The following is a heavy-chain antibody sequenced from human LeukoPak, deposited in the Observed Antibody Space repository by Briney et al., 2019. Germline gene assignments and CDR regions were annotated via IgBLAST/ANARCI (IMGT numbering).Heavy chain of an antibody. CDR3: AKDRASSGWYLNWFDP. CDR1: GFTFSSYG. J-gene: IGHJ5*02. V-gene: IGHV3-23*01. Sequence: GGSLRLSCAASGFTFSSYGMSWVRQAPGKGLEWVSAISGSGGSTYYADSVKGRFTISRDNSKNTLYLQMNSLRAEDTAVYYCAKDRASSGWYLNWFDPWGQGTLVTVSS. CDR2: ISGSGGST. D-gene: IGHD6-19*01.